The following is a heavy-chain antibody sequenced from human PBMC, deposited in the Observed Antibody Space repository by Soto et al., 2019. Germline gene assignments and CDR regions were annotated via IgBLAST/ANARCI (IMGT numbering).Heavy chain of an antibody. CDR1: GISVSTSDYY. Sequence: SETLSLTCTVSGISVSTSDYYWGWVRQPPGKGMDWIGNIYSSRSTFYNPSLSSRVTLSVDTSKNQFSLRLNSVTVADTAVYFCAGFVVPASRNSDFDYWGQGTLVTVSS. CDR2: IYSSRST. V-gene: IGHV4-39*01. D-gene: IGHD2-15*01. J-gene: IGHJ4*02. CDR3: AGFVVPASRNSDFDY.